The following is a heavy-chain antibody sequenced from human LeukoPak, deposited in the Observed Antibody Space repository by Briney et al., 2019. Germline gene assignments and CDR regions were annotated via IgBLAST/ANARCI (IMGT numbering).Heavy chain of an antibody. CDR1: GYTFTGYY. Sequence: GASVKVSCKASGYTFTGYYMHWVRQAPGQGLEWMGWINPNSGGTNYAQKFQGRVTMTRDTSISTAYMELSRLRSDDTAVYYCARDLRSSYYDISGYRSSPGGWFDPWGQGTLVTVSS. CDR2: INPNSGGT. D-gene: IGHD3-22*01. CDR3: ARDLRSSYYDISGYRSSPGGWFDP. V-gene: IGHV1-2*02. J-gene: IGHJ5*02.